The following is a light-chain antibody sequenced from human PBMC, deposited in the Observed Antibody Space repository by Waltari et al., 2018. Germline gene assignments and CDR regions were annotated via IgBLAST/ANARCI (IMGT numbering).Light chain of an antibody. CDR3: SSYAGSNNYV. CDR2: EVS. J-gene: IGLJ1*01. CDR1: SSDVGGYNY. Sequence: QSALTQPPSASGSPGQSVTISCTGTSSDVGGYNYVSWYQQHPGKAPKLMIYEVSKRPLGVPVRFSGAKSGNTASLTVSGLQAEDEADYYCSSYAGSNNYVFGTGTKVTVL. V-gene: IGLV2-8*01.